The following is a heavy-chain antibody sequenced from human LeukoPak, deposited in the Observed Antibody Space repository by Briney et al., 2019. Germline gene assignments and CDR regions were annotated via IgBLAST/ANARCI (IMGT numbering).Heavy chain of an antibody. V-gene: IGHV3-21*01. CDR3: ARDRELRYCSSTTCYNYFAMDV. D-gene: IGHD2-2*02. J-gene: IGHJ6*02. CDR2: ITSSSYI. CDR1: GFTFSSYS. Sequence: PGGSLRLSCAASGFTFSSYSMNWVRQTPGKGLEWVSSITSSSYIYYGDSVKGRFTISRDNAKNSLYLQMSSLRAEDTALYYCARDRELRYCSSTTCYNYFAMDVWGQGTTVTVSS.